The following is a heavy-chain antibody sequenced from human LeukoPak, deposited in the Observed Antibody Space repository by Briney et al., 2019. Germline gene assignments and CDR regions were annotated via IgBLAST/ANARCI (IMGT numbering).Heavy chain of an antibody. CDR2: INHSGST. D-gene: IGHD4-17*01. Sequence: SETLSLTCAVYGGSFSGYYWSWICQPPGKGLEWIGEINHSGSTNYNPSLKSRVTISVDTSKNQFSLKLSSVTAADTAVYYCARKTTVTLSYYYYMDVWGKGTTVTVSS. CDR1: GGSFSGYY. J-gene: IGHJ6*03. V-gene: IGHV4-34*01. CDR3: ARKTTVTLSYYYYMDV.